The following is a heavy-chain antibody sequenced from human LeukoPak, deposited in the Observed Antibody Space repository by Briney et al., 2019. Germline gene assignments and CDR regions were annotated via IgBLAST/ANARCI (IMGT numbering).Heavy chain of an antibody. CDR3: ARVSVLVSIFDY. J-gene: IGHJ4*02. D-gene: IGHD2/OR15-2a*01. CDR2: LYYSGST. V-gene: IGHV4-59*01. CDR1: GGSISSYY. Sequence: SETLSLTCTVSGGSISSYYWSWIRQPPGKGLERIGYLYYSGSTNYNPSLKSRVTISVDTSKNQFSLKLSSVTAADTAVYYCARVSVLVSIFDYWGQGTLVTVSS.